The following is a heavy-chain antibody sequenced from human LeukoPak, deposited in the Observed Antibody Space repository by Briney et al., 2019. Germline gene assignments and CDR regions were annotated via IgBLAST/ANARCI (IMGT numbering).Heavy chain of an antibody. D-gene: IGHD3-3*01. CDR2: IYGGGNT. Sequence: GGSLRLSCAASGFIVSTKYMGWVRQSPGKGLEWVSVIYGGGNTYYAHSVKSRFTISRDNSKNTLYLQMNSLRPEDTAVFYCAFQFGVATGLDYWGQGSLVTVSS. CDR1: GFIVSTKY. CDR3: AFQFGVATGLDY. J-gene: IGHJ4*02. V-gene: IGHV3-66*02.